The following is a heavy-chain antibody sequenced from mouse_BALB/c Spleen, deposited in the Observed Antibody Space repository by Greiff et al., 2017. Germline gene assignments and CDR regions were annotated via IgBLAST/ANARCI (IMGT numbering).Heavy chain of an antibody. V-gene: IGHV1-9*01. D-gene: IGHD2-3*01. CDR3: ARGGLLGAMDY. CDR1: GYTFSSYW. Sequence: QVQLQQSGAELMKPGASVKISCKATGYTFSSYWIEWVKQRPGHGLEWIGEILPGSGSTNYNEKFKGKATFTADTSSNTAYMQLSSLTSEDSAVYYCARGGLLGAMDYWGQGTSVTVSS. J-gene: IGHJ4*01. CDR2: ILPGSGST.